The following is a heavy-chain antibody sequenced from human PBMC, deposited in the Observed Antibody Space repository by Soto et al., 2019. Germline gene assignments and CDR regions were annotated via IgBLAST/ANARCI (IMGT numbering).Heavy chain of an antibody. J-gene: IGHJ6*02. V-gene: IGHV4-4*02. D-gene: IGHD2-15*01. Sequence: SETLPFTCADSGGSISSSDWWNWVRQPPGTGLEWIGEIYHSGSTHYNPSLRGRVSISVDKSKSQFSLKLTSVTAADTAVYYCARMGYCSGGRCNPAYYGMDVWGQGTTVTVSS. CDR1: GGSISSSDW. CDR3: ARMGYCSGGRCNPAYYGMDV. CDR2: IYHSGST.